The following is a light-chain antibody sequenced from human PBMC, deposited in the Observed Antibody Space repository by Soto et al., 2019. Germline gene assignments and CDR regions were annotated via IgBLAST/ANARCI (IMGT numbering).Light chain of an antibody. J-gene: IGKJ2*01. V-gene: IGKV3-20*01. CDR1: QSVSSSC. CDR3: QQYASSPRP. Sequence: EIELTQSPCTLSLSPGERATLSCRASQSVSSSCLAWYQNPPGPAPRLLIYAASSCATGIPDRCSGSGSGTDFTLTISILEPEDFAVYYCQQYASSPRPFGQGTKLEIK. CDR2: AAS.